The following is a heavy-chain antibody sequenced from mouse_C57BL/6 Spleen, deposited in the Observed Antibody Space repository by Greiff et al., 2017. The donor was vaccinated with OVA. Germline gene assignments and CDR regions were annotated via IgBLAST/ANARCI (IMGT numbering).Heavy chain of an antibody. Sequence: EVQLVESGGDLVKPGGSLKLSCAASGFPFSSYGMSWVRQTPDKRLEWVATISSGGSYTYYPDSVKGRFTISRDNAKYTLYLQMSSLRSEDTAMYYCARHYGSSVSWFAYWGQGTLVTVSA. D-gene: IGHD1-1*01. V-gene: IGHV5-6*01. CDR3: ARHYGSSVSWFAY. CDR1: GFPFSSYG. J-gene: IGHJ3*01. CDR2: ISSGGSYT.